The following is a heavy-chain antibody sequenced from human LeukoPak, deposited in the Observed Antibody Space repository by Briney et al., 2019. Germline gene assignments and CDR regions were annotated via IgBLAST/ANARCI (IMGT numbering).Heavy chain of an antibody. CDR2: ISGSGGST. D-gene: IGHD1-26*01. J-gene: IGHJ4*02. Sequence: GGSLTLFCAASGLTFSRYAMSWLRQAPGKGLEGVSDISGSGGSTYYADSVKGRFTISRDNAKNTLYLQMNSLRAEDTAVYYCAKAADEWELLAGYFDYCGEGTLVSVSS. CDR1: GLTFSRYA. CDR3: AKAADEWELLAGYFDY. V-gene: IGHV3-23*01.